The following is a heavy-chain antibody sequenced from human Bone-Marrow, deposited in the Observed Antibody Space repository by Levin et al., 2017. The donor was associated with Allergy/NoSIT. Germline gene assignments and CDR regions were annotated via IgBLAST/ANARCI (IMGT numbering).Heavy chain of an antibody. D-gene: IGHD6-6*01. CDR3: ARLSGSSSYFDY. CDR1: GFTFSSYA. J-gene: IGHJ4*02. CDR2: VSGSGGDT. Sequence: GGSLRLSCAASGFTFSSYAMRWVRQAPGKGLEWVSTVSGSGGDTYYADSVKGRFTISRDNSKNTLYLQMNSLRGEDTAVYYCARLSGSSSYFDYWGQGTLVTVSS. V-gene: IGHV3-23*01.